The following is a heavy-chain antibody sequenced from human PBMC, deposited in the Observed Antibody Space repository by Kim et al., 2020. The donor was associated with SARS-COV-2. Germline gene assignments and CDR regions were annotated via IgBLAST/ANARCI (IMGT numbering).Heavy chain of an antibody. D-gene: IGHD1-1*01. J-gene: IGHJ2*01. CDR3: AKDLRGPSEGTWYFDL. V-gene: IGHV3-23*01. Sequence: DSEKGRFTIARDNSKNTLYLQKNSLRAEDTALYYCAKDLRGPSEGTWYFDLWGRGTLTTVSS.